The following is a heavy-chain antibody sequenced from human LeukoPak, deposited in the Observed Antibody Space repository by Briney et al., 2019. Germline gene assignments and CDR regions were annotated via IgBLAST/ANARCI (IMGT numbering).Heavy chain of an antibody. CDR2: INSDGSTT. CDR1: GFTFSSYW. Sequence: GGSLRLSCAASGFTFSSYWMHWVRQAPGKGLVWVSRINSDGSTTSYADSVKGRFTISRDNAKNTLYLQMNSLRAEDTAVYYCAKGSGRVVRNYYYMDVWGKGTTVTISS. J-gene: IGHJ6*03. CDR3: AKGSGRVVRNYYYMDV. D-gene: IGHD3-10*01. V-gene: IGHV3-74*01.